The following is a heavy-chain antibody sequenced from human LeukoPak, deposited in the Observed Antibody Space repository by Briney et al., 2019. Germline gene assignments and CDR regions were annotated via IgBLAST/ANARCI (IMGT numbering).Heavy chain of an antibody. CDR1: GYTFTGYY. J-gene: IGHJ6*03. CDR2: INPNSGGT. Sequence: ASVKVSCKASGYTFTGYYMHWVRQAPGQGLEWMGWINPNSGGTNYAQKFQGRVTMTRDTSISTAYMELSRLRSDDTAVYYCAREGRDTIFGVVITGYYYYYMDVWGKGTTVTVSS. V-gene: IGHV1-2*02. CDR3: AREGRDTIFGVVITGYYYYYMDV. D-gene: IGHD3-3*01.